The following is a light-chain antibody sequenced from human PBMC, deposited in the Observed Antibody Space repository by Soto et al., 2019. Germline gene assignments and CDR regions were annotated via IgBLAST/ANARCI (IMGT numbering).Light chain of an antibody. J-gene: IGKJ1*01. CDR2: AAS. CDR3: QHYNSYSEA. V-gene: IGKV1-5*01. Sequence: IHMTQSPSTLSASVGDRVTITCRASQSISSWLAWYQQKPGKAPKLLIYAASTLQSGVPSRFSGSGSGTDFTLTISCLQSDDFATYYCQHYNSYSEAFGQGTKVDIK. CDR1: QSISSW.